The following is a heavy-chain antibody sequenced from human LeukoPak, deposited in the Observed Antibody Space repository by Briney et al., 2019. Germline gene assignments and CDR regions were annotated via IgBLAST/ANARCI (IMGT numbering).Heavy chain of an antibody. CDR2: ISASGGTT. CDR1: GFSLSSYA. V-gene: IGHV3-23*01. Sequence: GGSLRLSCAASGFSLSSYAMAWVRRAQGKGLEWVSAISASGGTTHYAGSVKGRFIISRDNSKNTLYLQMDSLRAADTAVYYCAKDYSSGWYFDYWGQGTLVTVSS. J-gene: IGHJ4*02. CDR3: AKDYSSGWYFDY. D-gene: IGHD6-19*01.